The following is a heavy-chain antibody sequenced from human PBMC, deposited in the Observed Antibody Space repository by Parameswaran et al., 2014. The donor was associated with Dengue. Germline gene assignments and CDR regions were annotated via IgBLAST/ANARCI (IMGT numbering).Heavy chain of an antibody. CDR3: ARDVEYYDLWSGYYTDY. Sequence: VRQAPGKGLEWVSSISSSSSYIYYADSVKGRFTITRDNAKNSLDLQMNSLRVEDTALYYCARDVEYYDLWSGYYTDYWGQGTPGHRLL. D-gene: IGHD3-3*01. CDR2: ISSSSSYI. V-gene: IGHV3-21*01. J-gene: IGHJ4*02.